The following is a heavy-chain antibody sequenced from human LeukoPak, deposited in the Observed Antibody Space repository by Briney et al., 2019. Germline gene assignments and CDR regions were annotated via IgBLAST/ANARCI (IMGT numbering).Heavy chain of an antibody. J-gene: IGHJ4*02. CDR2: ISSSGSHT. D-gene: IGHD2-15*01. V-gene: IGHV3-11*05. Sequence: PGGSLRLSCAASGFAFSDYSMSWIRQAPGEGLEWVSSISSSGSHTNHGDSVKGRFTISRDNAKNSLYLQMNNLRAEDTAVYYCARGMTYSIYWGRGTLVTVSS. CDR3: ARGMTYSIY. CDR1: GFAFSDYS.